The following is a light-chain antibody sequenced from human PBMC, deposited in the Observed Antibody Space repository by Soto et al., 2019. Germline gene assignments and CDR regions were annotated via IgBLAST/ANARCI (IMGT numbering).Light chain of an antibody. CDR1: QAISDN. CDR2: DAS. V-gene: IGKV3-15*01. Sequence: EIVMTQSPSTLSVSRGERSTLSSSASQAISDNLAWYQHNPGQPPRLLIYDASTRATGIPARFSGGGSGTEFTLTISSLQSEDFAVYYCQQYDNWLTGTFGQGTKVDIK. J-gene: IGKJ1*01. CDR3: QQYDNWLTGT.